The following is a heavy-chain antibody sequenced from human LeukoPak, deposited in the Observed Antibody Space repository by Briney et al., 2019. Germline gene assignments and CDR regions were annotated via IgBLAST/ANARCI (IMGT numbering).Heavy chain of an antibody. J-gene: IGHJ4*02. V-gene: IGHV4-34*01. CDR1: GGSFSGYY. Sequence: SETLSLTCAVYGGSFSGYYWSWIRQPPGKGLEWIGEINHSGSTNYNPSLKSRVTISVDTSKNQFSLKLSSVTAADTAVYYCARRPSGYSSSWLGYWGQGTLVTVSS. D-gene: IGHD6-13*01. CDR2: INHSGST. CDR3: ARRPSGYSSSWLGY.